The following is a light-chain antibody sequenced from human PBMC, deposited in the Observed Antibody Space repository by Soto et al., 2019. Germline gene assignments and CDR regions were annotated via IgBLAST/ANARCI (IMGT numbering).Light chain of an antibody. V-gene: IGKV2-30*01. J-gene: IGKJ1*01. CDR1: KSLVYSDGNTH. CDR3: TQRTLWRRT. CDR2: RVS. Sequence: DVVLTQSPLSLPVNFGQPASISCRSSKSLVYSDGNTHLSWFHQRPGQSPRRLIYRVSSRDSGVPDRFRGSSSGTDFTLEISRVEADDVGIYFCTQRTLWRRTFGQGTKVEVK.